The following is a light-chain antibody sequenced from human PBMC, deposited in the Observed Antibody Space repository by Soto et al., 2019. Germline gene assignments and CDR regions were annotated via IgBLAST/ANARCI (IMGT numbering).Light chain of an antibody. V-gene: IGKV3-20*01. CDR3: PQYGTSRT. CDR2: GAS. CDR1: QSVTSSD. J-gene: IGKJ1*01. Sequence: EIVLTQSPGTLSLSPGERATLSCRASQSVTSSDLAWYQQKPGQAPRLLIYGASNRATGIPDRFSGSGSGTDFTLTISRLEPEDLAVYFCPQYGTSRTFCQGTKVEIK.